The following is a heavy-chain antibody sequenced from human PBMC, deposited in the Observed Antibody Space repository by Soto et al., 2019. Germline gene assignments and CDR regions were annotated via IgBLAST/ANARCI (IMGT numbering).Heavy chain of an antibody. V-gene: IGHV4-39*01. CDR1: GGSISISGYY. D-gene: IGHD2-15*01. CDR3: ARELGYCSGGNCYSLNAFDI. CDR2: IYYSWST. J-gene: IGHJ3*02. Sequence: QLQLQESGPGLVKPSETLSLTCTVSGGSISISGYYWVLIRQPPGKGLEWIASIYYSWSTYYNPSLKRRVTIYGPTSKNQFSLKLSSVTPADTAVYYCARELGYCSGGNCYSLNAFDIWGQGTMVTVSS.